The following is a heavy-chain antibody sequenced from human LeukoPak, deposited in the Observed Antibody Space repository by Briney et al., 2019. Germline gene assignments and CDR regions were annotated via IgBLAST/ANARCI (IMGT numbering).Heavy chain of an antibody. CDR2: IYTSGST. D-gene: IGHD3-22*01. V-gene: IGHV4-4*09. CDR1: GGSISSYY. J-gene: IGHJ4*02. CDR3: ARGATVVVFSL. Sequence: SETLSLTCTVSGGSISSYYWSWIRQPPGKGLEWIGYIYTSGSTNYNPSLKSRVTISVDTSKNQFSLKLSSVTAADTAVYYCARGATVVVFSLWGQGTLVTASS.